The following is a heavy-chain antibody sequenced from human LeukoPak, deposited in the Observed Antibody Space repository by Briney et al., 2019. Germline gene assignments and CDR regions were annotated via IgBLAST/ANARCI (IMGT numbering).Heavy chain of an antibody. V-gene: IGHV3-30*14. Sequence: GGSLRLSCAASGFTFSSYAMHWVRQAPGKGLEWVAVISYDGSNKYYADSVKGRFTISRDNSKNTLYLQMNSLRAEDTAVYYCARDRVDDYVVDWGQGTLVTVSS. CDR1: GFTFSSYA. CDR2: ISYDGSNK. D-gene: IGHD5/OR15-5a*01. J-gene: IGHJ4*02. CDR3: ARDRVDDYVVD.